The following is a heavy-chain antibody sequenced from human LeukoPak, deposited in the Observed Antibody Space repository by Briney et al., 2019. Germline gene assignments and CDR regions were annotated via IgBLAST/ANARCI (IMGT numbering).Heavy chain of an antibody. CDR1: GFTFSSYA. D-gene: IGHD2-15*01. Sequence: QPGGSLRLSCAGSGFTFSSYAMSWVRQAPGKGLEWVSAISGSGGSTYYADSVTGRFTISRDNSKNTLYLQMNSLRAEDTAVYYCAKDRHCSGGSCQPAGDYWGQGTLVTVSS. CDR2: ISGSGGST. J-gene: IGHJ4*02. CDR3: AKDRHCSGGSCQPAGDY. V-gene: IGHV3-23*01.